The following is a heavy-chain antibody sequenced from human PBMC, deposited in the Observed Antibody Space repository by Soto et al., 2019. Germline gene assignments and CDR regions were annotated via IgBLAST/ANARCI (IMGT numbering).Heavy chain of an antibody. CDR1: GGSISSSSYY. V-gene: IGHV4-39*01. D-gene: IGHD3-10*01. J-gene: IGHJ4*02. Sequence: QLQLQESGPGLVKPSETLSLTCTVSGGSISSSSYYWGWIRQPPGKGLEWIGSIYYSGSTYYNPSLKSRVTISVDTSKSQFSLKLSSVTAADTAVYYCASHNYYGSGSYPHAAREFDYWGQGTLVTVSS. CDR3: ASHNYYGSGSYPHAAREFDY. CDR2: IYYSGST.